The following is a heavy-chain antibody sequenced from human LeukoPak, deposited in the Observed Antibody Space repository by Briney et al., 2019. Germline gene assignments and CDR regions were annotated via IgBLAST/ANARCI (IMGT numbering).Heavy chain of an antibody. Sequence: GASVKVSCKASGGTFSSYAISWVRQAPGQGLEWMGWINPNSGGTNYAQKFQGRVTMTRDTSISTAYMELSRLRSDDTAVYYCARDSGSYSSSWYGDYWGQGTLVTVSS. D-gene: IGHD6-13*01. CDR3: ARDSGSYSSSWYGDY. CDR2: INPNSGGT. CDR1: GGTFSSYA. J-gene: IGHJ4*02. V-gene: IGHV1-2*02.